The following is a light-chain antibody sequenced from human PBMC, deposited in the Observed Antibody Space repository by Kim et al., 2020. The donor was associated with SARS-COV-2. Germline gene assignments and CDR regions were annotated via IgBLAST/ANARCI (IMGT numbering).Light chain of an antibody. CDR2: VNSDGSH. CDR1: SGHSTYT. J-gene: IGLJ3*02. CDR3: QTWGTGFRM. V-gene: IGLV4-69*01. Sequence: SVQLTCTLSSGHSTYTIAWHQQQPEKGPRYLMKVNSDGSHSKGDGIPDRFSGSSSGAERYLTISSLQSYDEADYYCQTWGTGFRMFGGGTKLTVL.